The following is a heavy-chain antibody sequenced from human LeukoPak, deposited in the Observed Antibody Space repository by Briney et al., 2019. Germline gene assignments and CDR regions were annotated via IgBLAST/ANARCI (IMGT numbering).Heavy chain of an antibody. D-gene: IGHD2-2*01. V-gene: IGHV3-33*01. CDR3: ARTARDYYYYYMDV. Sequence: GGSLRLSRAAFGFTFSSYGMHWVRQAPGKGLEWVAVIWYDGSNKYYADSVKGRFTISRDNSKNTLYLQMNSLRAEDTAVYYCARTARDYYYYYMDVWGKGTTVTVSS. CDR2: IWYDGSNK. CDR1: GFTFSSYG. J-gene: IGHJ6*03.